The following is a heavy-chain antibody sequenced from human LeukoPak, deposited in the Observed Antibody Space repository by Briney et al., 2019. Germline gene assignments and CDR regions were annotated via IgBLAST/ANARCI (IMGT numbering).Heavy chain of an antibody. J-gene: IGHJ3*02. D-gene: IGHD3-22*01. CDR3: AREDFGYYDSSGYYYGAFDI. Sequence: SETLSLTCTVSGGSISSYYWSWIRQPPGKGLEWIWYIYYSGSTNYNPSLKSRVTISVDTSKNQFSLKLSSVTAADTAVYYCAREDFGYYDSSGYYYGAFDIWGQGTMVTVSS. V-gene: IGHV4-59*01. CDR2: IYYSGST. CDR1: GGSISSYY.